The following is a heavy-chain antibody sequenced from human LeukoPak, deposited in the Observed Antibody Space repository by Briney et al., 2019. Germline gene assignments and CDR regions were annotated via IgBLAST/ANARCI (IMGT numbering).Heavy chain of an antibody. CDR2: IYYNGNT. CDR3: VRGNYDNRGYSNAFDI. D-gene: IGHD3-22*01. Sequence: PSGTLSLTCTVSGASISSSYWSWIRQPPGKRLEWIGYIYYNGNTNSNPSLKSRVTISADTSKNRFSLKLSSVTAADPAIYYCVRGNYDNRGYSNAFDIWGQGTMVTVTS. CDR1: GASISSSY. V-gene: IGHV4-59*01. J-gene: IGHJ3*02.